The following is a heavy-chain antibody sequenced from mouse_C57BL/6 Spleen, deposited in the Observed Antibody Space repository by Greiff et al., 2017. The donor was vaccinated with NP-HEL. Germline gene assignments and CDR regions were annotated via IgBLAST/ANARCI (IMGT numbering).Heavy chain of an antibody. Sequence: EVQLQQSGPGLVKPSQSLSLTCSVTGYSITSGYYWNWIRQFPGNKLEWMGYISYDGSNNYNPSLKNRISITRDTSKNQFFLKLNSVTTEDTATYDCASGGYGSSYAMDYWGQGTSVTVSS. D-gene: IGHD1-1*01. CDR3: ASGGYGSSYAMDY. J-gene: IGHJ4*01. V-gene: IGHV3-6*01. CDR2: ISYDGSN. CDR1: GYSITSGYY.